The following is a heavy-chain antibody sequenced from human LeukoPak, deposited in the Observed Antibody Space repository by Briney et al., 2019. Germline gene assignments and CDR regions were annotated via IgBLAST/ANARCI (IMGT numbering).Heavy chain of an antibody. CDR2: ISYDGSIK. D-gene: IGHD5-18*01. V-gene: IGHV3-30*04. CDR1: GFTFSSYA. CDR3: ARDLRRYSYGLLGDY. Sequence: GGSLRLSCAASGFTFSSYAMHWVRQAPGKGLEWVSVISYDGSIKYYADSVKGRFTISRDNSKNTLYLQMNSLRAEDTAVYYCARDLRRYSYGLLGDYWGQGTLVTVSS. J-gene: IGHJ4*02.